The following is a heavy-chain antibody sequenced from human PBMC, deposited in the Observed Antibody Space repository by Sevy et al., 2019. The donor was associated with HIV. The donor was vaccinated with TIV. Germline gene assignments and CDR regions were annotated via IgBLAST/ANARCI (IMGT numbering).Heavy chain of an antibody. CDR1: GYTFTSYD. Sequence: ASVKVSCKASGYTFTSYDINWVRQATGQGLEWMGWMNPNSGNTGYAQKFQGRVTMTRNTSISTAYMELSSLRSEDTAVYFCARAGSGWYDHYFDLWGQGTLVTVSS. CDR2: MNPNSGNT. D-gene: IGHD6-19*01. V-gene: IGHV1-8*01. CDR3: ARAGSGWYDHYFDL. J-gene: IGHJ4*02.